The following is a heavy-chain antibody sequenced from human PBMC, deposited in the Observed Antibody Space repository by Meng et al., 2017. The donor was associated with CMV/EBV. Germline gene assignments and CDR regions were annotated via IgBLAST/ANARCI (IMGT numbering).Heavy chain of an antibody. Sequence: SETLSLTCAVYGGSFSGYYWSWIRQPPGKGLEWIGEINHSGSTNYSPSLKSRVTISVDTSKNQFSLKLSSVTAADTAVYYCARSRSGGGWYYFDYWGQGTLVTVSS. CDR1: GGSFSGYY. D-gene: IGHD6-19*01. CDR2: INHSGST. V-gene: IGHV4-34*01. CDR3: ARSRSGGGWYYFDY. J-gene: IGHJ4*02.